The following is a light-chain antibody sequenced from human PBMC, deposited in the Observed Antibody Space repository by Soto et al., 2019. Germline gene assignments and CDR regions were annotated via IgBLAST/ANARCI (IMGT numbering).Light chain of an antibody. Sequence: DIQMTQSPSTLSASVGDRVTITCRASQSISSWLAWYQQKPGKAPKLLIYAASSLQSWVPSRFTGSGSGTDLTLTISSLQPEDFATYYCQQSYTSWWTFGQGTKVDIK. CDR3: QQSYTSWWT. V-gene: IGKV1-39*01. CDR1: QSISSW. CDR2: AAS. J-gene: IGKJ1*01.